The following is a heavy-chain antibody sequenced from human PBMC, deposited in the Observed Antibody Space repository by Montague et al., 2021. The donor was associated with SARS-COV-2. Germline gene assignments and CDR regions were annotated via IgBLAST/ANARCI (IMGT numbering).Heavy chain of an antibody. D-gene: IGHD2-21*01. J-gene: IGHJ4*02. CDR1: GGSIDSSSCC. V-gene: IGHV4-39*01. CDR3: ARSWGHWLLWWYYFDY. Sequence: SETLSLTCTVSGGSIDSSSCCWIWIRQRQGKEPMWIMGICCSSNNYSTPTLQSRITVYADTSKNQFSLKLLAVTDADTAECDCARSWGHWLLWWYYFDYWGQGTLVTVSS. CDR2: ICCSSNN.